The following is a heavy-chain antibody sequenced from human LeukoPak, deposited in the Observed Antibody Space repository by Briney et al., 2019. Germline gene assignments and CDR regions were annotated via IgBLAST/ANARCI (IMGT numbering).Heavy chain of an antibody. D-gene: IGHD2-21*02. J-gene: IGHJ4*02. Sequence: GALLPSFAAPGFNFGRYWKPLGRPVPGEGLGVVLRINPDATIITYADSVRGRFTISRDNAKNTLYLQLSNLRAEDTAVYYCVRDLVLVTTPGDDFDHWGQGTLVTVSS. V-gene: IGHV3-74*01. CDR1: GFNFGRYW. CDR3: VRDLVLVTTPGDDFDH. CDR2: INPDATII.